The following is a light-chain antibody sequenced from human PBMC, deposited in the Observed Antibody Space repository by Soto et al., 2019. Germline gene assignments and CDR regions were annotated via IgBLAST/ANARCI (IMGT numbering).Light chain of an antibody. Sequence: DIQMTQSPSSLSASVGDRVTITCRASQDISNFLNWYQQKTGKAPKLLIYDATKFETGDPTRFSGGGSGTDFTFTISSLQPEDIATYYCQQHDNLPAFGGGTKVEIK. J-gene: IGKJ4*01. CDR1: QDISNF. V-gene: IGKV1-33*01. CDR3: QQHDNLPA. CDR2: DAT.